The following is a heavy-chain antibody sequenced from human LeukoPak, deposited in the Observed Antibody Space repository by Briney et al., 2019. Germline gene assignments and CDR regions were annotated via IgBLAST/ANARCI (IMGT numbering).Heavy chain of an antibody. CDR3: ARVLRYCSGGNCYSGGLGYMDV. V-gene: IGHV3-11*01. CDR2: ISSSGSTI. Sequence: GGSLRLSCAASGFTFSDDYMSWIRQAPGKGREWVSYISSSGSTIYYADSVKGRFTISRDNAKNSLFLQMNSLRAADTAVYYCARVLRYCSGGNCYSGGLGYMDVWGKGTTVTISS. J-gene: IGHJ6*03. D-gene: IGHD2-15*01. CDR1: GFTFSDDY.